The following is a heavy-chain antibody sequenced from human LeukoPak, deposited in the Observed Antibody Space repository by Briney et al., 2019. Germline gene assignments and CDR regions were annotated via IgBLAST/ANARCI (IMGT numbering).Heavy chain of an antibody. CDR3: AKDFLTGYSYGPDY. CDR2: ISYDGSNK. Sequence: PGGSLRLSCAASGFTFSSYGMHWVRQAPGKGLEWVAVISYDGSNKYYADSVKGRFTISRDNSKNTLYLQMNSLRAEDTAVYYCAKDFLTGYSYGPDYWGQGTLATVSS. D-gene: IGHD5-18*01. CDR1: GFTFSSYG. J-gene: IGHJ4*02. V-gene: IGHV3-30*18.